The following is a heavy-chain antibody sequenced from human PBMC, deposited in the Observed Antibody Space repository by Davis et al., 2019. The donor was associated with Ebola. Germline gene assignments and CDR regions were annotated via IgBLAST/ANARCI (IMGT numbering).Heavy chain of an antibody. Sequence: SVKVSCKASGGTFYSYGITWVRQAPGQGLEWVGGIIPIIAREDYAEKFQGRVTITADESTSTAYMELSSLRSEDTAVYYCARARYNWNYDWFDPWGQGTLVTVSS. V-gene: IGHV1-69*13. CDR3: ARARYNWNYDWFDP. D-gene: IGHD1-7*01. CDR1: GGTFYSYG. CDR2: IIPIIARE. J-gene: IGHJ5*02.